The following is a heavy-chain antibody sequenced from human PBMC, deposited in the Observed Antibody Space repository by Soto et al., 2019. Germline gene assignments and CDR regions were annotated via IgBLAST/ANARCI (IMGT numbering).Heavy chain of an antibody. J-gene: IGHJ6*02. V-gene: IGHV1-69*06. CDR3: ARDFGFGELLAGMDV. CDR2: IIPIFGTA. D-gene: IGHD3-10*01. Sequence: ASVKVSCKASGVTFSSYAISWVRQAPGQGLEWMGGIIPIFGTANYAQKFQGRVTITADKSTSTAYMELSSLRSEDTAVYYCARDFGFGELLAGMDVWGQGTTVTVSS. CDR1: GVTFSSYA.